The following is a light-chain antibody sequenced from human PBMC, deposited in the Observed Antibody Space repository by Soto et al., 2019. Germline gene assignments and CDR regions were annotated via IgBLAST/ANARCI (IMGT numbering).Light chain of an antibody. CDR2: DAS. CDR1: QSVSSY. Sequence: EIVLTQSPATLSLSPGERATLSCRASQSVSSYLAWYQQKPGQAPRLLIYDASSRATGIPARFSGSGSGTDFTLTISSLVPEDFAVYYCQQRSNWPPKYTFGQGTKLEIK. V-gene: IGKV3-11*01. J-gene: IGKJ2*01. CDR3: QQRSNWPPKYT.